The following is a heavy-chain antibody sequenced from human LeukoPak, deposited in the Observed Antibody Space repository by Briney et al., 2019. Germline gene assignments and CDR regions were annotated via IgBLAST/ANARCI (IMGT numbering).Heavy chain of an antibody. D-gene: IGHD3-3*01. CDR2: ISGSGGST. Sequence: GGSLRLSCAASGFTFSSYAMSWVRQAPGRGLDWVSAISGSGGSTYYADSVKGRFTISRDNSKNTLYLQVNSLRAEDTAVYYCAKGYDFWSGYYWFDYWGQGTLVTVSS. CDR3: AKGYDFWSGYYWFDY. J-gene: IGHJ4*02. CDR1: GFTFSSYA. V-gene: IGHV3-23*01.